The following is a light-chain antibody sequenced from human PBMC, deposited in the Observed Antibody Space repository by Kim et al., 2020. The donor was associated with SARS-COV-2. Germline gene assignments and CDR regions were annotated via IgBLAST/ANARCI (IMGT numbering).Light chain of an antibody. J-gene: IGKJ1*01. CDR1: QSISSIH. V-gene: IGKV3-20*01. CDR2: GIS. CDR3: QQYPDSPPT. Sequence: EIVLTQSPGTLSLSPGERATLSCRASQSISSIHVAWYQQKRGGAPSLINYGISNRATDIPDRFSSSGAGTDFTLTISRLEPEDFAVYYCQQYPDSPPTFGQGTKVDIK.